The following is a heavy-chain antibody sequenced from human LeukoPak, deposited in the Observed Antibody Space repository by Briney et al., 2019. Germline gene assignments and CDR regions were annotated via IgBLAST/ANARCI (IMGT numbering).Heavy chain of an antibody. V-gene: IGHV3-33*01. D-gene: IGHD2-15*01. Sequence: PARSLRFSCAASGFTFSSHGNHWVRQAPGKGLEWVAVIWYDGSNKDYADSVKGRFTISRDNSKNTLYLQMNSLRAGDTAVYYCARDWWSDGNESIRFDPWGQGTLVTVSS. J-gene: IGHJ5*01. CDR3: ARDWWSDGNESIRFDP. CDR2: IWYDGSNK. CDR1: GFTFSSHG.